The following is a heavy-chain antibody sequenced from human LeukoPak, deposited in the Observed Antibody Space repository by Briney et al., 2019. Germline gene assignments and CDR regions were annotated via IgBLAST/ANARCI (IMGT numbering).Heavy chain of an antibody. Sequence: GGSLRLSCAASGFTFSSYSMNWVRQAPGRGLEWVSYISSSSSTIYYADSVKGRFTISRDNAKNSLYLQMNSLRSDDTAVYYCARAKTSGLAAAADYWGQGTLVTVSS. V-gene: IGHV3-48*01. CDR3: ARAKTSGLAAAADY. CDR2: ISSSSSTI. J-gene: IGHJ4*02. CDR1: GFTFSSYS. D-gene: IGHD6-13*01.